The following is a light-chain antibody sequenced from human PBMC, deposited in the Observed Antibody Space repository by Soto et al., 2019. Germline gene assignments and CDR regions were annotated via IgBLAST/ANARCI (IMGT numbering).Light chain of an antibody. J-gene: IGKJ1*01. CDR3: QQYGDSPWT. Sequence: EIVLTQSPGTLSLSPGERATLSCRASQSVSSSYLAWYQQKPGQAPRLLIYGASSRATGIPDRFSGSGSGTDFTRTISRQEPEDFAVYYCQQYGDSPWTFGQGNKVEIK. V-gene: IGKV3-20*01. CDR1: QSVSSSY. CDR2: GAS.